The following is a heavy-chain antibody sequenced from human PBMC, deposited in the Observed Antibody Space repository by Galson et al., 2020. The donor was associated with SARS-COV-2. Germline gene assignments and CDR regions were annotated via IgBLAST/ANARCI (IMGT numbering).Heavy chain of an antibody. V-gene: IGHV1-18*01. Sequence: ASVKVSCKASGYTFIDYGFSWVRQAHGQGLEWMGWISTYNGNTYYLEKLQGRVTMTTDASTRTAYMELRSLRSDDTAVYYCARDRDRSIAAPLDYWGQGTLVTVSS. CDR2: ISTYNGNT. CDR3: ARDRDRSIAAPLDY. D-gene: IGHD6-6*01. CDR1: GYTFIDYG. J-gene: IGHJ4*02.